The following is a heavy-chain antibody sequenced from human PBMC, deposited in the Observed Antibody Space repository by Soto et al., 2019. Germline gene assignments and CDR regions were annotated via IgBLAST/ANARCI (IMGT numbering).Heavy chain of an antibody. CDR3: ARYPSDFWFDP. Sequence: SETLSLTCSVSGGSISSSSYFWGWIRQPPGKGLEWIGSIYYSGSTYYNPSLKSRVTVSVDTSKNQFSLKLSSVTAADTAVYYCARYPSDFWFDPWGQGTLVTVSS. CDR1: GGSISSSSYF. D-gene: IGHD2-21*02. J-gene: IGHJ5*02. CDR2: IYYSGST. V-gene: IGHV4-39*01.